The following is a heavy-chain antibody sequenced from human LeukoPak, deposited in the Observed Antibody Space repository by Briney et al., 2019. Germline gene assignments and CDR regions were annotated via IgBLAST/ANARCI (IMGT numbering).Heavy chain of an antibody. CDR2: IYSGGAT. CDR1: GVTVGNNY. V-gene: IGHV3-66*01. Sequence: EGSLRLSCAASGVTVGNNYMIWVRQAPGKGLERVSRIYSGGATNYADSVKGRFTISRDSSKNTLFLQLNSLRAEDTAVYYCARDPSAVALGTYGWGQGTLVTVSS. CDR3: ARDPSAVALGTYG. D-gene: IGHD6-13*01. J-gene: IGHJ4*02.